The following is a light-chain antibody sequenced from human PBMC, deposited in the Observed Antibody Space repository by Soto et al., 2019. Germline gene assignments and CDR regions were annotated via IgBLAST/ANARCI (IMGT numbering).Light chain of an antibody. J-gene: IGLJ2*01. CDR1: SSDVGGYNY. V-gene: IGLV2-14*01. Sequence: QSVLTQPPSVSGSPGQSITISCTGTSSDVGGYNYVSWYQQHPGKAPKLMIYDVSNRPSGVSNRFSGSKSGNTASLTISGLQAEDEADYSCSSYTSSSTRVFGGGTKLTVL. CDR3: SSYTSSSTRV. CDR2: DVS.